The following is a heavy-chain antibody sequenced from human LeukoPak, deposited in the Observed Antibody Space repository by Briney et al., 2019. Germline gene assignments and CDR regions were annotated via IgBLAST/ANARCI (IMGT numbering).Heavy chain of an antibody. Sequence: GGSLRLSCAASEFTFSNFAMSWVRQAPGKGLEWVSTISGSGDNTYYADSVKGRFTISRDNSKNTLSLHMNTLRAEDTGVYYCAKDLLQTFFFDSSGYYSDAFGMWGQGTMVTVSP. J-gene: IGHJ3*02. D-gene: IGHD3-22*01. V-gene: IGHV3-23*01. CDR3: AKDLLQTFFFDSSGYYSDAFGM. CDR1: EFTFSNFA. CDR2: ISGSGDNT.